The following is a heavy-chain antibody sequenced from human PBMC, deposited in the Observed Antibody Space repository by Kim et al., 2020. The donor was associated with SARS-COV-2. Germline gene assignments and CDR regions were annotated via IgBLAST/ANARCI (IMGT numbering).Heavy chain of an antibody. V-gene: IGHV1-46*01. J-gene: IGHJ5*02. CDR3: ARGWQQGWFDP. D-gene: IGHD6-13*01. CDR2: T. Sequence: TSYAQKVQGRVTMTRDTSTSTVYMELSSLRSEDTAVYYCARGWQQGWFDPWGQGTLVTVSS.